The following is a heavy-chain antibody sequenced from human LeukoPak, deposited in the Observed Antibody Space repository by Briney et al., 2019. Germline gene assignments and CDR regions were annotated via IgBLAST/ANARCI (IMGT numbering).Heavy chain of an antibody. V-gene: IGHV3-11*04. CDR2: ISESGSST. CDR1: GFTFGTYY. J-gene: IGHJ4*02. Sequence: PGGSLRLSCVASGFTFGTYYMSWIRQAPGKGLEWVSYISESGSSTYNADSVKGRFTISRDNAKNSVYLQMNSLRAEDTAVYYCARDGRGNYHYDQWGQGTLVTVSS. D-gene: IGHD3-16*02. CDR3: ARDGRGNYHYDQ.